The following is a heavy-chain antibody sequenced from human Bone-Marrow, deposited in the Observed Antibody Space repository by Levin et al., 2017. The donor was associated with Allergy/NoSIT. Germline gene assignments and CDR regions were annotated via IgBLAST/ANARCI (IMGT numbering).Heavy chain of an antibody. V-gene: IGHV1-69*04. CDR1: GGTFSSFT. CDR3: ARDGYESSGYYYDDAFDI. J-gene: IGHJ3*02. D-gene: IGHD3-22*01. Sequence: GGSLRLSCKASGGTFSSFTISWVRQAPGQGPEWMGRIVPLLYVPIYAQKFQGRVTITADQSASTAYMELSSLRSDDTAIYYCARDGYESSGYYYDDAFDIWGQGTMVTVSS. CDR2: IVPLLYVP.